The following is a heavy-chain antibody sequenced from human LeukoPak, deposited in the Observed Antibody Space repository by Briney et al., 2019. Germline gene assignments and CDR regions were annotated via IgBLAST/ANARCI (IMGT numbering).Heavy chain of an antibody. D-gene: IGHD2-15*01. J-gene: IGHJ6*02. CDR1: GGSISSYY. V-gene: IGHV4-59*01. CDR2: IYYSGST. Sequence: SETLSLTCTVSGGSISSYYWSWIRQPPGKGLEWIGYIYYSGSTNYNPSLKSRVTISVDTSKNQFSLKLSSVTAADTAVYYCARELVVVVAATQDYYYYGMDVWGQGTTVTVSS. CDR3: ARELVVVVAATQDYYYYGMDV.